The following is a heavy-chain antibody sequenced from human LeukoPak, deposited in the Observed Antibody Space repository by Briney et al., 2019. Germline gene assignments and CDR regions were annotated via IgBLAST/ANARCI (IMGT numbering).Heavy chain of an antibody. CDR2: ISASSSGI. J-gene: IGHJ4*02. V-gene: IGHV3-48*01. Sequence: GGSLRLSCAVSGLTLSLYGMNWVRQAPGKGLEWISHISASSSGIFYAASVKGRFITSRDNTRSSLYLQMNSLRAEDTAVYYCVRDPSSVRLPFGSWGQGTLVTVSS. CDR3: VRDPSSVRLPFGS. D-gene: IGHD6-6*01. CDR1: GLTLSLYG.